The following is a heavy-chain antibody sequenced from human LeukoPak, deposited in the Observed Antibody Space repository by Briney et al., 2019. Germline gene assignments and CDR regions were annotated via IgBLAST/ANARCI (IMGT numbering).Heavy chain of an antibody. J-gene: IGHJ4*02. CDR2: IYYSGST. Sequence: SETLTLTCTVSGGSISNYYGSWIRQPPGKGLEWIGHIYYSGSTNYIPSLKSRVTISVDTSKNQFSLKLSSVTAADTAVYYCARARRGARNIYYYFDYWGQGTLVTVSS. V-gene: IGHV4-59*13. CDR3: ARARRGARNIYYYFDY. CDR1: GGSISNYY. D-gene: IGHD2-15*01.